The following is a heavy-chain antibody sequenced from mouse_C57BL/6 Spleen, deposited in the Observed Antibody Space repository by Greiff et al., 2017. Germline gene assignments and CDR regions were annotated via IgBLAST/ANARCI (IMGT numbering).Heavy chain of an antibody. D-gene: IGHD1-1*01. Sequence: VNVVESGPGLVAPSQSLSIPCTVSGFSLTSYGVDWVRQPPGTGLEWLGVIWGGGSPNYNSALMSRLSISKDNSKSQVFLKRNSLQTDDTAMYYCAKRGRYYYGSSYSWYFDVWGTGTTVTVSS. CDR1: GFSLTSYG. J-gene: IGHJ1*03. CDR3: AKRGRYYYGSSYSWYFDV. CDR2: IWGGGSP. V-gene: IGHV2-9*01.